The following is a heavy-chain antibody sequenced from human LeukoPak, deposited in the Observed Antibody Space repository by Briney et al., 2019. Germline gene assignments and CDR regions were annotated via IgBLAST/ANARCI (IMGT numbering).Heavy chain of an antibody. CDR2: ISYDGSNK. CDR1: GFTFSSYG. D-gene: IGHD3-10*01. V-gene: IGHV3-30*03. CDR3: AVYGSGSYYTTTFDY. J-gene: IGHJ4*02. Sequence: GGSLRLSCAASGFTFSSYGMHWVRQAPAKGLEWVAIISYDGSNKYYADSVKGRFTISRDNSKNTLYLQMNSLRAEDTAVYYCAVYGSGSYYTTTFDYWGQGTLVTVSS.